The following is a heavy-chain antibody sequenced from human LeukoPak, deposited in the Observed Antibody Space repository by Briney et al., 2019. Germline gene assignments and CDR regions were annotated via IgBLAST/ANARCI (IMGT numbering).Heavy chain of an antibody. J-gene: IGHJ4*02. D-gene: IGHD3-22*01. CDR2: ISWNSGSI. V-gene: IGHV3-9*01. CDR3: AKVGLEAVY. CDR1: GFTFDDCV. Sequence: PGRSLRLSCAASGFTFDDCVMHWVRQAPGKGLEWVSGISWNSGSIGYADSVKGRFTISRDNAKNSLYLQMNSLRAEDTALYYCAKVGLEAVYWGQGTLVTVSS.